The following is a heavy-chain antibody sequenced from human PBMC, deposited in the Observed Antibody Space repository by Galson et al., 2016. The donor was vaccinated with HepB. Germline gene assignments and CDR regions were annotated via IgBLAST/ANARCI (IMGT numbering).Heavy chain of an antibody. CDR1: GFAFRTYS. D-gene: IGHD3-9*01. J-gene: IGHJ4*02. V-gene: IGHV3-21*01. CDR2: ISRDSNLI. Sequence: SLRLSCAASGFAFRTYSMNWVRQTPGKGLEWLASISRDSNLIYYADSVKGRFTISRDNAKNSLYLQMNNVRAEDTAVYYCARDLRGMIRFFDWSTHFDSWGQGTLVTVSS. CDR3: ARDLRGMIRFFDWSTHFDS.